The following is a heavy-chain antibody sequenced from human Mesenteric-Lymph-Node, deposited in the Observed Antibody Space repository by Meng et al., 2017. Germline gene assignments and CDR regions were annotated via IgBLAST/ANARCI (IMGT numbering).Heavy chain of an antibody. V-gene: IGHV4-30-2*01. CDR1: SGPIVSTDYS. CDR3: ARLGPRWFDP. J-gene: IGHJ5*02. CDR2: IYHNGST. Sequence: QLQLQESGSGLVKPSQPLSLTCAVSSGPIVSTDYSCSWIRRPPGKGLEWIGYIYHNGSTYYNPYFKSRVTISLDRSKNQVSLKLNSVTAADTAVYSCARLGPRWFDPWGQGTLVTVSS. D-gene: IGHD7-27*01.